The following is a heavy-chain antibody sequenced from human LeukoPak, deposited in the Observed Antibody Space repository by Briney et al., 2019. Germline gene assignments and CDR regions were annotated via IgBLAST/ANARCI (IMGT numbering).Heavy chain of an antibody. CDR1: GFTFSTYG. Sequence: GGSLSLSCPPSGFTFSTYGMHWVRQAPGKGLEWLAVIWSDGSNEYYADSVKGRFTISRDNSKNTLYLQMSSLRAVDTAVYYCARTYNIRYFDSWGQGTLVTVSS. D-gene: IGHD3-9*01. V-gene: IGHV3-33*08. CDR3: ARTYNIRYFDS. J-gene: IGHJ4*02. CDR2: IWSDGSNE.